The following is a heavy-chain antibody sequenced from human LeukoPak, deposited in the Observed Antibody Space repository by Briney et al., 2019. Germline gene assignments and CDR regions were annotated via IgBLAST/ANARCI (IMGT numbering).Heavy chain of an antibody. V-gene: IGHV4-61*02. CDR3: ARDSCSSNACSFDF. CDR2: IYTNGDT. CDR1: GVSITNSGYH. Sequence: SQTLSLTCTVSGVSITNSGYHWSWIRQSAGRGLEWIGRIYTNGDTNYNPSLKSRVTISADTSRNQFSLKMTSLTAADTAVYYCARDSCSSNACSFDFWGQEILVTVSS. J-gene: IGHJ4*02. D-gene: IGHD2-2*01.